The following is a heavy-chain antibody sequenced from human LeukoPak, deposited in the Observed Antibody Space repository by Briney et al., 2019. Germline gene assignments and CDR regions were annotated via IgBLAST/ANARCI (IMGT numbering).Heavy chain of an antibody. CDR2: IWSDGSNK. CDR1: RFTFSSYG. Sequence: GGSLRLSCAASRFTFSSYGMHWVRQAPGKGLEWVAVIWSDGSNKYYADSVKGRFTISRDNSKNTLYLQMNSLRAEDTAVYYCAGVSFSSGWYRDYWGQGTLVTVSS. V-gene: IGHV3-33*01. CDR3: AGVSFSSGWYRDY. D-gene: IGHD6-19*01. J-gene: IGHJ4*02.